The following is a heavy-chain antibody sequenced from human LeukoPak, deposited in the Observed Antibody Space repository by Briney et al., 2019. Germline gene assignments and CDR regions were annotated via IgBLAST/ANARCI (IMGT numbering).Heavy chain of an antibody. D-gene: IGHD4-23*01. J-gene: IGHJ4*02. Sequence: PSETLSLTCSVSGGSISSYYWSWVRQPPGKGLEWIGYISYSGSTKYNPSLKSRVTISVDTSKNQFSLRVSSVTAADTAVYYCARLWSPTVEIDYWGQGTLVTVSS. CDR2: ISYSGST. V-gene: IGHV4-59*08. CDR3: ARLWSPTVEIDY. CDR1: GGSISSYY.